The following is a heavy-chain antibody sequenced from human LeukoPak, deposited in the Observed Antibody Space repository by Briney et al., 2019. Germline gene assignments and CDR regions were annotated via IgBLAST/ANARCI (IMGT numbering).Heavy chain of an antibody. J-gene: IGHJ4*02. CDR3: ARERRTKGFDY. CDR2: IYSGGST. V-gene: IGHV3-66*01. Sequence: GGSLRLSCAASGFTVSSNYMSWVRQAPGKGLEWVSVIYSGGSTYYADSVKGRFTISRDSSKNTLYLQMNSLRAEDTAVYYCARERRTKGFDYWGQGTLVTVSS. CDR1: GFTVSSNY.